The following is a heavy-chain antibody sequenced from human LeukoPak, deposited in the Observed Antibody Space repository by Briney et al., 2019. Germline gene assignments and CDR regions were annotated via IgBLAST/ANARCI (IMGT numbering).Heavy chain of an antibody. Sequence: GASVKVSCKASGYTSTSYDINWVRQATGQGLEWMGWMNPNSGNTGYAQKFQGRVTMTRNTSISTAYMELSSLRSEDTAVYYCARGQFLEWLLPGDYYYGMDVWGQGTTVTVSS. CDR1: GYTSTSYD. CDR3: ARGQFLEWLLPGDYYYGMDV. D-gene: IGHD3-3*01. CDR2: MNPNSGNT. J-gene: IGHJ6*02. V-gene: IGHV1-8*01.